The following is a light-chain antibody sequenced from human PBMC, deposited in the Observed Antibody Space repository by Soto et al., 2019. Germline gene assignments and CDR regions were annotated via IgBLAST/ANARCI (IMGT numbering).Light chain of an antibody. CDR2: DVS. CDR1: QGVTTN. CDR3: QQYNNWPFS. Sequence: EIVMTQSPDTLSVSPGERATLTCRAGQGVTTNFAWYQQKSGQSPRPLIYDVSIRATGVPARFSATGSETDFTLTISGLQSGDSAVYFCQQYNNWPFSFGQGTRLEIK. J-gene: IGKJ5*01. V-gene: IGKV3-15*01.